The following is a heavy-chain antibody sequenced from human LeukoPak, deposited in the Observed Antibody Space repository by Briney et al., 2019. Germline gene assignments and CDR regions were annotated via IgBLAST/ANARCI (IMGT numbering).Heavy chain of an antibody. CDR2: IYSGGST. D-gene: IGHD3-3*01. CDR1: GFTVSSNY. J-gene: IGHJ4*02. Sequence: GGSLRLSCAASGFTVSSNYMSWVRQAPGKGLEWVSVIYSGGSTYYADSVKGRFTISRDNSKNTLYLQMNSLRAEDTAVYYCAREKVLRFPSYYFDYWGQGTLVTVSS. V-gene: IGHV3-53*01. CDR3: AREKVLRFPSYYFDY.